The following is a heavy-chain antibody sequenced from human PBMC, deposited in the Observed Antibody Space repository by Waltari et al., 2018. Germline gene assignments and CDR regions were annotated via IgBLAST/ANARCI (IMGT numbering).Heavy chain of an antibody. V-gene: IGHV1-2*06. Sequence: QVQLVQSGAELKKPGASGKVSCKASGYNFTDFYLHWVRQAPGQGLEWMGRISPNSGATDYAQKFQGRVTMTRDTSISTAYLELSRLRSDDTATYYCARKTSHYDYWGPGTLVTVSS. J-gene: IGHJ4*02. CDR1: GYNFTDFY. D-gene: IGHD2-2*01. CDR2: ISPNSGAT. CDR3: ARKTSHYDY.